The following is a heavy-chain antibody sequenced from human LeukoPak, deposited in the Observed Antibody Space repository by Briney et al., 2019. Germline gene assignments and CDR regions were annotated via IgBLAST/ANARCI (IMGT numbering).Heavy chain of an antibody. Sequence: PSQTLSLTCTVSGGSISSYYWSWIRQPPGKGLEWIGYIYYSGSTNYNPSLKSRVTISVDTSKNQFSLKLSSVTAADTAVYYCARASYSGYHRARWFDPWGQGTLVTVSS. CDR3: ARASYSGYHRARWFDP. D-gene: IGHD3-22*01. V-gene: IGHV4-59*01. J-gene: IGHJ5*02. CDR1: GGSISSYY. CDR2: IYYSGST.